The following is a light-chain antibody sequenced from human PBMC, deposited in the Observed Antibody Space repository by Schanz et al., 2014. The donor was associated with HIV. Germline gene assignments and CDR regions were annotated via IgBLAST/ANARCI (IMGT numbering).Light chain of an antibody. V-gene: IGLV2-8*01. CDR2: DVN. Sequence: QSALTQPPSASGSPGQSITISCTGLTSDISTYNYVSWYQQNPGKAPNLIIYDVNKRPSAVPDRFSGSRSGNTASLTVSGLQAEDEGDYYCGSFTTRNTWVFGGGTKLTVL. CDR1: TSDISTYNY. J-gene: IGLJ3*02. CDR3: GSFTTRNTWV.